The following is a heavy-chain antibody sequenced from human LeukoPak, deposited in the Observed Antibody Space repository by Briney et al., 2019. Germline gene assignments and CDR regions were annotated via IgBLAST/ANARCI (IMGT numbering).Heavy chain of an antibody. J-gene: IGHJ5*01. Sequence: PSETLSLTCAVYGGSFSAHYWSWIRQPPGKGLEWIGEMNHSGSTNYNPSLKSRVNISVDTSKNQFSLKVSSVTAADTAVYYCARTRRTTVTTNWFDSWGQGTLVTVSS. CDR1: GGSFSAHY. CDR2: MNHSGST. CDR3: ARTRRTTVTTNWFDS. D-gene: IGHD4-17*01. V-gene: IGHV4-34*01.